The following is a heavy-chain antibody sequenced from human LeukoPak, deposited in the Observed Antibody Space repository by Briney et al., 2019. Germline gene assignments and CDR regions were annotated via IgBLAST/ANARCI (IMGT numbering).Heavy chain of an antibody. J-gene: IGHJ5*02. Sequence: SETLSLTCTVSGVSMSTFYWNWIRQPAGKGLEWIGRVDSTGSTTYSPSLKSRVSVSLDTSKNQFSLKLTSVTAADTAVYYCARGSRIAARGWFDPWGQGTLVTVSS. CDR3: ARGSRIAARGWFDP. D-gene: IGHD6-6*01. CDR2: VDSTGST. CDR1: GVSMSTFY. V-gene: IGHV4-4*07.